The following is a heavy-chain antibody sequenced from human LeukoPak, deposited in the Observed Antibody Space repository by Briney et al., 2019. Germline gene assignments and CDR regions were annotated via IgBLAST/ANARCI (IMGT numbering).Heavy chain of an antibody. CDR2: ISSKGGST. CDR1: GFTFSSYA. J-gene: IGHJ4*02. D-gene: IGHD6-19*01. CDR3: ARVEYSSGWYGY. Sequence: GGSLRLSCAASGFTFSSYAMHWVRQPPGKGLEYVSAISSKGGSTYYANSVKGRFTISRNNSKNTLYLQMGSLRAEDMAVYYCARVEYSSGWYGYWGQGTLVTVSS. V-gene: IGHV3-64*01.